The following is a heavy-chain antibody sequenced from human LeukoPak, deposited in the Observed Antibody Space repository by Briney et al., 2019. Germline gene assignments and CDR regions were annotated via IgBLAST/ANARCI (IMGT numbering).Heavy chain of an antibody. CDR2: IIPIFGTA. V-gene: IGHV1-69*06. Sequence: ASVKVSCKASGYTFTGYYMHWVRQAPGQGLEWMGGIIPIFGTANYAQKFQGRVTITADKSTSRAYMELSSLRSEDTAVYYCARPVYGSGRGRAFDIWGQGTMVTVSS. CDR1: GYTFTGYY. CDR3: ARPVYGSGRGRAFDI. D-gene: IGHD3-10*01. J-gene: IGHJ3*02.